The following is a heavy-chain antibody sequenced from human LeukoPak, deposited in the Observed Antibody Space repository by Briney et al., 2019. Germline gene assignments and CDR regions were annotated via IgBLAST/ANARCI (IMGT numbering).Heavy chain of an antibody. CDR1: GFTVSSNY. J-gene: IGHJ4*02. CDR2: IYSGGST. Sequence: GGSLRLSCAASGFTVSSNYMSWVRQAPGKGLEWVSVIYSGGSTYYADSVKGRFTISRDNSKNTLYLQMNSLRAEDTAVYYCAREVFILTGYYDYWGQGTLVTVSS. CDR3: AREVFILTGYYDY. V-gene: IGHV3-66*01. D-gene: IGHD3-9*01.